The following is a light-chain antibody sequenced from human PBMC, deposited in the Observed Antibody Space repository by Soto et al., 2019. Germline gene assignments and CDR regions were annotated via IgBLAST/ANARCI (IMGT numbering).Light chain of an antibody. V-gene: IGKV1-39*01. CDR2: GSS. Sequence: DIQMTQSPSSLSASIGDRVTVTCRASQSISNHLNWYQQKPGEAPKLLIYGSSSLHYGVPSRFSGSGSGSAFTLTISSLQPEDSATYYCQQSFTAPIPFGQGTRLEIK. CDR1: QSISNH. CDR3: QQSFTAPIP. J-gene: IGKJ5*01.